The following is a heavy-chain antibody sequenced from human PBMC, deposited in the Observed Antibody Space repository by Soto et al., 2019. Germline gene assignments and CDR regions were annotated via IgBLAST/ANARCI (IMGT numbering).Heavy chain of an antibody. CDR1: GFTFSSYS. V-gene: IGHV3-21*01. Sequence: EVQLVESGGGLVKPGGSLRLSCAASGFTFSSYSMNWVRQAPGKGLEWVSSISSSSSYIYYADSVKGRFTISRDNAKNSLYLQMNSLRAEDTAVYYCARDLQQQLGNDAFDIWGQGTMVTVSS. D-gene: IGHD6-13*01. CDR3: ARDLQQQLGNDAFDI. J-gene: IGHJ3*02. CDR2: ISSSSSYI.